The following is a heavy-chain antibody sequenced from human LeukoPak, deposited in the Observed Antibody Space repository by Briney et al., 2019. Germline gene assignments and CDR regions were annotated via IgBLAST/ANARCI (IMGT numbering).Heavy chain of an antibody. CDR1: GFTFSSYS. J-gene: IGHJ4*02. CDR3: ARDRWTVTTPDYFDY. Sequence: GGSLRLSCAASGFTFSSYSMNGVRQAPGKGLEWVSYISSSSNTIYYADSVKGRFTISRDNAKNSLYLQMNGLRDEDTAVYYCARDRWTVTTPDYFDYWGQGTLVTVSS. D-gene: IGHD4-17*01. V-gene: IGHV3-48*02. CDR2: ISSSSNTI.